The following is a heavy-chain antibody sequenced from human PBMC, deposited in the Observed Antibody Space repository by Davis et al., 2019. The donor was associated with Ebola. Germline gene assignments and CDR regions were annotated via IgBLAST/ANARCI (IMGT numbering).Heavy chain of an antibody. D-gene: IGHD6-13*01. CDR1: GYSFTSYW. CDR3: ARQEALYGSIDN. V-gene: IGHV5-51*01. Sequence: GESLKISCKGSGYSFTSYWIGWVRQMPGKGLEWMGIIYPGDSDTRKSPSFQGQVTISVDRSISTAYLQWSSLKASDSAMYYCARQEALYGSIDNWGQGTLVTVSS. J-gene: IGHJ4*02. CDR2: IYPGDSDT.